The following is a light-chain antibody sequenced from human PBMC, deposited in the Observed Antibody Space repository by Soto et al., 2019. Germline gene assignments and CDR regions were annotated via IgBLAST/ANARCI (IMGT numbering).Light chain of an antibody. V-gene: IGKV3-20*01. CDR1: QTVISNY. J-gene: IGKJ3*01. Sequence: EIVLTQSPGTLSLSPGERATFSCRASQTVISNYLAWYQQKPVQAPRLLIYGASSRATGIPDRFSGSGSGTDFTLTISRLEPEDFAVYYCQQNDNSLFTFGPGTKVEIK. CDR2: GAS. CDR3: QQNDNSLFT.